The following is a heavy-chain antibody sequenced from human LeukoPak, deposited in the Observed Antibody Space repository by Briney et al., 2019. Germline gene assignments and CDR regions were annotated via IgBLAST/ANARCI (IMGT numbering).Heavy chain of an antibody. CDR2: IYTSGST. Sequence: PSETLSLTCTVSGGSISSGSYYWSWIRQPAGKGLEWIGRIYTSGSTNYNPSLKSRVTISVDTSKNQFSLKLSSVTAADTAVYYCARARIAVAGTEDYYYYYMDVWGKGTTVTISS. CDR1: GGSISSGSYY. D-gene: IGHD6-19*01. V-gene: IGHV4-61*02. J-gene: IGHJ6*03. CDR3: ARARIAVAGTEDYYYYYMDV.